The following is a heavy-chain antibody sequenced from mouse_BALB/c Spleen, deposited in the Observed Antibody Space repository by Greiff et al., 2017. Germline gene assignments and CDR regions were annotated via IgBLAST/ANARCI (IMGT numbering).Heavy chain of an antibody. D-gene: IGHD3-1*01. CDR2: ISSGSSTI. CDR3: ARSGIKYYFDY. CDR1: GFTFSSFG. V-gene: IGHV5-17*02. J-gene: IGHJ2*01. Sequence: VQLKESGGGLVQPGGSRKLSCAASGFTFSSFGMHWVRQAPEKGLEWVAYISSGSSTIYYADTVKGRFTISRDNPKNTLFLQMTSLRSEDTAMYYCARSGIKYYFDYWGQGTTLTVSS.